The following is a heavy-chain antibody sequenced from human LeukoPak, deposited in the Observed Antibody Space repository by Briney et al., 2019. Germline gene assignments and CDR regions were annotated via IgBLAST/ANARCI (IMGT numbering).Heavy chain of an antibody. J-gene: IGHJ3*02. D-gene: IGHD3-9*01. CDR3: ARDGATPYFDWFGI. Sequence: SGTLSLTCAVSGGSISSSNWWSWVRQPPGKGLEWIGEIYHSGSTNYNPSLKSRVTISVDKSKNQFSLKLSSVTAADTAVYYCARDGATPYFDWFGIWGQGTMVTVSS. CDR2: IYHSGST. CDR1: GGSISSSNW. V-gene: IGHV4-4*02.